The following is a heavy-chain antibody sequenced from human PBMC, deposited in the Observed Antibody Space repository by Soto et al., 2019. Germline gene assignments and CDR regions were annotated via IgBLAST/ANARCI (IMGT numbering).Heavy chain of an antibody. Sequence: GGSLRLSCAASGFTVSSNYMSWVRQAPGKGLEWVSVIYSGGSTYYADSVKGRFTISRDNSKNTLYLQMNSLRAEDTAVYYCAREVRSPPYYYGSRSYLSYWGQGTLVTVSS. D-gene: IGHD3-10*01. CDR2: IYSGGST. V-gene: IGHV3-66*01. CDR3: AREVRSPPYYYGSRSYLSY. J-gene: IGHJ4*02. CDR1: GFTVSSNY.